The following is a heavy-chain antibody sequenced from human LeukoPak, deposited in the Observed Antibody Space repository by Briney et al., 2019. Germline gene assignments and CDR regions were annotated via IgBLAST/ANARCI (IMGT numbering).Heavy chain of an antibody. J-gene: IGHJ6*02. Sequence: NPSETLSLTCAVYGGSFSGYYWSWIRQPTGKGLEWIGEINHSGSTNYNPSLKSRVTISVDTSKNQFSLKLSSVTAADTAVYYCARGVHYYYGMDVWGQGTTVTVSS. V-gene: IGHV4-34*01. CDR3: ARGVHYYYGMDV. D-gene: IGHD6-6*01. CDR1: GGSFSGYY. CDR2: INHSGST.